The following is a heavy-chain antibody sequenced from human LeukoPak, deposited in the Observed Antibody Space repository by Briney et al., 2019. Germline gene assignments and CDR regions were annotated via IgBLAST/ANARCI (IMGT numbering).Heavy chain of an antibody. J-gene: IGHJ4*02. CDR2: ISWNSGNI. CDR3: AKGYSYDMRYYFDY. V-gene: IGHV3-9*03. D-gene: IGHD5-18*01. CDR1: GFTFDDYA. Sequence: PGRSLRLSCAASGFTFDDYAMHWVRQAPGKGLEWVSGISWNSGNIGYADSVKGRFAISRDSAKNSLYLQMNSLRAEDMALYYCAKGYSYDMRYYFDYWGQGTLVTVSS.